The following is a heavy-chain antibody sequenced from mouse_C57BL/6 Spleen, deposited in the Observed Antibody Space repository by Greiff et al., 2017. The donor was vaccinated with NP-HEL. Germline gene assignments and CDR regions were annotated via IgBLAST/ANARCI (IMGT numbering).Heavy chain of an antibody. CDR3: ARSLITTVVAAGDY. Sequence: VQLQQSGPELVKPGASVKISCKASGYAFSSSWMNWVKQRPGKGLEWIGRIYPGDGDTNYNGKFKGKATLTADKSSSTAYMQLSSLTSKDSAVYFCARSLITTVVAAGDYWGQGTTLTVSS. CDR1: GYAFSSSW. J-gene: IGHJ2*01. CDR2: IYPGDGDT. D-gene: IGHD1-1*01. V-gene: IGHV1-82*01.